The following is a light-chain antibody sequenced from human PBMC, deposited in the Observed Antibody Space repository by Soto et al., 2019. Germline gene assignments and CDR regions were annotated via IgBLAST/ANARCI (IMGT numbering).Light chain of an antibody. Sequence: DIPMTQSPSSLSASVGDRVTITCRASQSIRRYLSWFQQKPGKAPKLVIYAASSLQSGVPSRFSGSGSGTDFTLTISSLQPEDSATYYCQQSYSTPPVTFGPGTKVEIK. J-gene: IGKJ3*01. CDR2: AAS. CDR1: QSIRRY. V-gene: IGKV1-39*01. CDR3: QQSYSTPPVT.